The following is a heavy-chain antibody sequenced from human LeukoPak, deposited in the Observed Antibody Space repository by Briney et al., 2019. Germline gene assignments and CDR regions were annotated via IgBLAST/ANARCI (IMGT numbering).Heavy chain of an antibody. J-gene: IGHJ4*02. CDR2: ISAYNGNT. Sequence: GASVEVSCKASGYTFTSYGISWVRQAPGQGLEWMGWISAYNGNTNYAQKLQGRVTMTTDTSTSTAYMEPRSLRSDDTAVYYCAREGGHIVATIPFDYWGQGTLVTVSS. D-gene: IGHD5-12*01. CDR3: AREGGHIVATIPFDY. CDR1: GYTFTSYG. V-gene: IGHV1-18*01.